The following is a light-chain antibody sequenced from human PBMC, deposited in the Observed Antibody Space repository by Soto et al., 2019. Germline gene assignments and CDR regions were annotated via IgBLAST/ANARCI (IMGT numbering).Light chain of an antibody. CDR3: AAWDDTLKRYV. CDR2: HNN. J-gene: IGLJ1*01. CDR1: NSNIASNT. Sequence: QSVLTQPPSASETPGQTVSISCSGSNSNIASNTVNWYQHLPGTAPKLLIYHNNQRPSGVPDPFSGSKSGTSASLAISGLQSEDESEYYCAAWDDTLKRYVFGTGTKVTVL. V-gene: IGLV1-44*01.